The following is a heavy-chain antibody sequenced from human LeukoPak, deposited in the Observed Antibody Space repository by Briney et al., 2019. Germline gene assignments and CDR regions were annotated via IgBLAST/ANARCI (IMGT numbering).Heavy chain of an antibody. D-gene: IGHD3-22*01. CDR1: GITFSDYY. CDR2: ISRGSSHT. J-gene: IGHJ4*02. CDR3: ARDRGENYDSSGYYDY. V-gene: IGHV3-11*06. Sequence: GGSLRLSCAASGITFSDYYMSWIRQAPGKGLEWVSYISRGSSHTNYADSVKGRFTISRDNAKNSLCLQMNSLRAEDTAVYYCARDRGENYDSSGYYDYWGQGTLVTVSS.